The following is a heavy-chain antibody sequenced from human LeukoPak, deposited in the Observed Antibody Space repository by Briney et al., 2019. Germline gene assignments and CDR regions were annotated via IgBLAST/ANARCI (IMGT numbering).Heavy chain of an antibody. CDR1: GYSISSGYY. CDR2: IYHSGST. D-gene: IGHD2-15*01. CDR3: ARVAYYYGMDV. V-gene: IGHV4-38-2*02. J-gene: IGHJ6*02. Sequence: SETLSLTCTVSGYSISSGYYWGWIRQPPGKGLEWIGSIYHSGSTYYNPSLKSRVTISVDTSKNQFSLKLSSVTAADTAVYYCARVAYYYGMDVWGQGTTVTVSS.